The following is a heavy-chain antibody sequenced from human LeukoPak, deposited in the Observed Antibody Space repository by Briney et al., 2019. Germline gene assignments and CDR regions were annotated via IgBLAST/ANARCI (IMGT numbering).Heavy chain of an antibody. CDR3: ARDNGSGSFYNGY. Sequence: GGSLRLSCAASGFTVSSNYMSWVRQAPGKGLEWVSVIYSGGSTYYADSVKGRFTISRDNSKNTLYLQMNSLRAEDTAVYYCARDNGSGSFYNGYWGQGTLVTVSS. CDR2: IYSGGST. D-gene: IGHD3-10*01. V-gene: IGHV3-53*01. J-gene: IGHJ4*02. CDR1: GFTVSSNY.